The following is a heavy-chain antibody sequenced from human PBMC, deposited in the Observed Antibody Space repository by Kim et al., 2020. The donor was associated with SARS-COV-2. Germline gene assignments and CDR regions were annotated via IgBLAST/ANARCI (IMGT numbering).Heavy chain of an antibody. V-gene: IGHV3-11*04. D-gene: IGHD5-12*01. CDR2: I. J-gene: IGHJ4*02. CDR3: AREGGAYVEGAY. Sequence: IQYAKSGKGRFPISGDNARNSLFLQMNSLRVEDTALYYCAREGGAYVEGAYWGQGTLVTVSA.